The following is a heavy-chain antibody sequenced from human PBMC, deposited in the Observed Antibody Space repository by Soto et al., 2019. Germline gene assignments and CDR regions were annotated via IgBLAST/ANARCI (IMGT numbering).Heavy chain of an antibody. CDR3: ARGRYGDY. CDR1: GYTFTSYG. J-gene: IGHJ4*02. Sequence: QVHLVQSGAEVKKPGASVKVSCKASGYTFTSYGITWVRQAPGQGLEWMGWISAHNGNTDYAQKLQGRVIVTIDTSTSTAYMELRSLRSDDTSVYYCARGRYGDYWGQGALVTVSS. V-gene: IGHV1-18*01. D-gene: IGHD1-1*01. CDR2: ISAHNGNT.